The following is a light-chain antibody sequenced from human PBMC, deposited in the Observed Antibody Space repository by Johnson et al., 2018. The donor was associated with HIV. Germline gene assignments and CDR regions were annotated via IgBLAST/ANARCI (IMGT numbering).Light chain of an antibody. J-gene: IGLJ1*01. CDR2: EKN. CDR1: SSNIGNNY. Sequence: QSVLTQPPSVSAAPGQKVTISCSGSSSNIGNNYVSWYQQLPGTSPKLLIYEKNKRPSGIPDRFSGSQSGTSATLAITGLQPGDEADYYCGTWDSSLSAGVFGTGTKVTVL. CDR3: GTWDSSLSAGV. V-gene: IGLV1-51*02.